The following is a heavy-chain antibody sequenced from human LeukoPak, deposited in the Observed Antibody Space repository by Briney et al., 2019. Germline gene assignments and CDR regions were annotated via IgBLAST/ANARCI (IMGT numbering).Heavy chain of an antibody. CDR2: INQDGSDK. V-gene: IGHV3-7*03. CDR1: GFTFSSSW. J-gene: IGHJ4*02. D-gene: IGHD6-13*01. CDR3: ASSSSELYFDY. Sequence: GGSLRLSCAAYGFTFSSSWMTWVRQAPGKGLEWVANINQDGSDKQYVDSMKGRFTISRDNAKNSLFLQMDGLRVEDTAVYYCASSSSELYFDYWGQGTLVTVSS.